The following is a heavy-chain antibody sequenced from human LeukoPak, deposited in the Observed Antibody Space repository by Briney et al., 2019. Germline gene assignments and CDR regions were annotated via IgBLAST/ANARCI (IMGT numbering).Heavy chain of an antibody. D-gene: IGHD3-22*01. J-gene: IGHJ4*02. CDR1: GFTFSDYY. Sequence: PGGSLRLSCAASGFTFSDYYMSWIREAPGKGLVWVSSISSSSTYIYYADSVKGRFTISRDNAKNSLYLQMNSLRAEDTAVYYCAGENYYDSSGFYWGQGTLVTVSS. V-gene: IGHV3-11*06. CDR3: AGENYYDSSGFY. CDR2: ISSSSTYI.